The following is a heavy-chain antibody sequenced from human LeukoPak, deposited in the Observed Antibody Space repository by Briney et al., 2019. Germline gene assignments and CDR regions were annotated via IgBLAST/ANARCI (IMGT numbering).Heavy chain of an antibody. CDR3: ARARTTVTTRDAFDI. Sequence: ASVKVSCKASGYTFTSYGISWVRQAPGQGLEWMAWISAYNGNTNYAQKLQGRATMATDTSTSAAYMELRSLRSDDTAVYYCARARTTVTTRDAFDIWGQGTMVTVSS. CDR1: GYTFTSYG. D-gene: IGHD4-17*01. V-gene: IGHV1-18*01. CDR2: ISAYNGNT. J-gene: IGHJ3*02.